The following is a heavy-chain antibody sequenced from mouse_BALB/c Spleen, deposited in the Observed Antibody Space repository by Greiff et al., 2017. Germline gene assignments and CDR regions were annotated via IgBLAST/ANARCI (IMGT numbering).Heavy chain of an antibody. CDR2: ISSGSSTI. D-gene: IGHD1-1*01. Sequence: EVKLVESGGGLVQPGGSRKLSCAASGFTFSSFGMHWVRQAPEKGLEWVAYISSGSSTIYYADTVKGRFTISRDNPKNTLFLQMTSLRSEDTAMYYCARDYYGSSFDYWGQGTTLTVSS. CDR3: ARDYYGSSFDY. CDR1: GFTFSSFG. V-gene: IGHV5-17*02. J-gene: IGHJ2*01.